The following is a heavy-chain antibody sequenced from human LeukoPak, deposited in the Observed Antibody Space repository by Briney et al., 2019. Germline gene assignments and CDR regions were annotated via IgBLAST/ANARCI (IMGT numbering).Heavy chain of an antibody. D-gene: IGHD3-22*01. CDR1: GGSVSDYY. CDR3: ASTHGRYDTSGYHVNYFDP. V-gene: IGHV4-59*02. Sequence: SETLSLTCTVSGGSVSDYYWSWIRQSPGQGLQWIGYIFSHGGTDYNPSLKGRVTTSVDTSKNQFSLQLTSVTAADSAVYYCASTHGRYDTSGYHVNYFDPWGQGTLVTVPS. J-gene: IGHJ5*02. CDR2: IFSHGGT.